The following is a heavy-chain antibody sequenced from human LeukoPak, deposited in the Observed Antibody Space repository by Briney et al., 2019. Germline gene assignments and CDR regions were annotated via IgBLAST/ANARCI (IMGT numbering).Heavy chain of an antibody. CDR1: GYSISSGYY. J-gene: IGHJ6*02. V-gene: IGHV4-38-2*02. D-gene: IGHD3-22*01. CDR3: ARIYYDSSGYYSYYYYGMDV. CDR2: IYHSGST. Sequence: PSETLSLTCTVSGYSISSGYYWGWIRQPPGKGLEWIGSIYHSGSTYYNPSLKSRVTISVDTSKNQFSLKLSSVTAADTAVYYCARIYYDSSGYYSYYYYGMDVWGQGTTVTVSS.